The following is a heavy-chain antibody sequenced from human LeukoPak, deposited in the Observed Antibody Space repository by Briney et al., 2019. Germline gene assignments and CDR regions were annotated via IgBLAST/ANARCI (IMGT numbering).Heavy chain of an antibody. D-gene: IGHD1/OR15-1a*01. V-gene: IGHV3-53*01. CDR1: GFTVSSNY. CDR2: IYSGGST. J-gene: IGHJ5*02. Sequence: GGSLRLSCAASGFTVSSNYMSWVRQAPGKGLEWVSVIYSGGSTYYADSVKGRFTISRDNSKNTLSLQMNNVRAEDTAVYYCVFVKRNTNWFDPWGQGTLVTVSS. CDR3: VFVKRNTNWFDP.